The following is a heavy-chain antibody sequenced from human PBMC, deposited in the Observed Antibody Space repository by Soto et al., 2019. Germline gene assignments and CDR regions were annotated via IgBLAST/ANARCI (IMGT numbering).Heavy chain of an antibody. V-gene: IGHV1-69*06. CDR3: GVVDMTESDEEYYFYGMDV. CDR1: GGSLRRYA. D-gene: IGHD3-3*01. CDR2: IIHLFGTT. J-gene: IGHJ6*02. Sequence: QVQLVQSGAEVKKPGSSVKISCKASGGSLRRYAISWVRQAPGRGLEWVGGIIHLFGTTSYAQAQKFQGEVTRTADRHMTKASMEPSSLKSKDTAVYVCGVVDMTESDEEYYFYGMDVWGQGTTVIVSS.